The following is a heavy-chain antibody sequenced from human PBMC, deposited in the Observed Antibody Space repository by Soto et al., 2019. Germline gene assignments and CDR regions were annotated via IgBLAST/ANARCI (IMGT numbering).Heavy chain of an antibody. Sequence: QAGGSLRLSCAASGFTFSSYAMSWVRQAPGKGLEWVSAISGSGGSTYYADSVKGRFTISRDNSKNTLYLQMNSLRAEDTAVYYCAKKGGGPTSYCSGGSCYGDFDYWGQGTLVTVSS. CDR2: ISGSGGST. D-gene: IGHD2-15*01. J-gene: IGHJ4*02. CDR3: AKKGGGPTSYCSGGSCYGDFDY. V-gene: IGHV3-23*01. CDR1: GFTFSSYA.